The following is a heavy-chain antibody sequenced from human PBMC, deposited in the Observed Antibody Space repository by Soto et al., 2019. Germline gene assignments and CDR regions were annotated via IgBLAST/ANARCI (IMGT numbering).Heavy chain of an antibody. D-gene: IGHD3-22*01. CDR3: ARRPRDRAPDF. CDR1: GYTFNSYG. Sequence: GASVKVSCKASGYTFNSYGITWVRQAPGQGLDWMGWISAYNGKTSYAQNLQGRVTMTTDTSMSTAYMELRSLRFDDTTVYFCARRPRDRAPDFWGQGTLVTVSS. CDR2: ISAYNGKT. V-gene: IGHV1-18*01. J-gene: IGHJ4*02.